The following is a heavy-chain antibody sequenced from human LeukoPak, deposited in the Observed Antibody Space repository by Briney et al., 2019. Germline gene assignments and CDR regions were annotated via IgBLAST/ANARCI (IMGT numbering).Heavy chain of an antibody. Sequence: ETLSLTCTVSGYSISSGYYWGWIRQPPGKGLEWVSGINWNGGSTGYADSVKGRFTISRDNAKNSLYLQMNSLRAEDTALYYCARGGGYDTGTPSDYWGQGTLVTVSS. CDR1: GYSISSGYY. J-gene: IGHJ4*02. D-gene: IGHD5-12*01. CDR2: INWNGGST. V-gene: IGHV3-20*04. CDR3: ARGGGYDTGTPSDY.